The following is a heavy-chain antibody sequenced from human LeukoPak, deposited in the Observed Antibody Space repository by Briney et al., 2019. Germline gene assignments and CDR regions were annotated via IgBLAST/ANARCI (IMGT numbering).Heavy chain of an antibody. CDR3: ARLEGGYIAAYWFDP. J-gene: IGHJ5*02. CDR1: GGSISSSSYY. Sequence: SETLSLTCTVSGGSISSSSYYWGWIRQPPGTGLEWIGSIYYSGSTYYNPSLKSRVTISVDTSKNQFSLKLSSVTAADTAVYYCARLEGGYIAAYWFDPWGQGTLVTVSS. CDR2: IYYSGST. V-gene: IGHV4-39*01. D-gene: IGHD6-13*01.